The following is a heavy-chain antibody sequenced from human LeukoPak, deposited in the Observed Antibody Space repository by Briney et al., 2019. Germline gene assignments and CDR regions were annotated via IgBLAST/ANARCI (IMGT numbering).Heavy chain of an antibody. D-gene: IGHD1-26*01. V-gene: IGHV3-7*03. CDR3: AKTERVGATYYFDY. CDR1: GFTFSSYW. CDR2: IKQDGSEK. J-gene: IGHJ4*02. Sequence: GGSLRLSCAASGFTFSSYWMSWVRQAPGKGLEWVANIKQDGSEKYYVDSVKGRFTISRDNSKNTLYLQMNSLRAEDTAVYYCAKTERVGATYYFDYWGQGTLVTVSS.